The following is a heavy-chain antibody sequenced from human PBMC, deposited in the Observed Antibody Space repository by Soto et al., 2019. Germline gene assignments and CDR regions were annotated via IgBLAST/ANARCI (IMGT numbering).Heavy chain of an antibody. CDR3: ARDMEQQLLQTNWFDP. CDR1: GFTFSDYY. V-gene: IGHV3-11*06. J-gene: IGHJ5*02. Sequence: PGGSLRLSCAASGFTFSDYYMSWIRQAPGKGLEWVSYISSSSSYTNYADSVKGRFTISRDNAKNSLYLQMNSLRAEDTGVYYCARDMEQQLLQTNWFDPWGQGTLVTVSS. CDR2: ISSSSSYT. D-gene: IGHD6-13*01.